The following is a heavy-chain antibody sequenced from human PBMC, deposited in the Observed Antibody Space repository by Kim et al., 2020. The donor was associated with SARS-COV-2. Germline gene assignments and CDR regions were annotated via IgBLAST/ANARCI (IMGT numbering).Heavy chain of an antibody. CDR1: GGSISSYY. Sequence: SETLSLTCTVSGGSISSYYWSWIRQPPGKGLEWIGYIYYSGSTNYNPSLKSRVTISVDTSKNQFSLKLSSVTAADTAVYYCARHERVATIFDYWGQGTLVTVSS. D-gene: IGHD5-12*01. CDR3: ARHERVATIFDY. V-gene: IGHV4-59*08. J-gene: IGHJ4*02. CDR2: IYYSGST.